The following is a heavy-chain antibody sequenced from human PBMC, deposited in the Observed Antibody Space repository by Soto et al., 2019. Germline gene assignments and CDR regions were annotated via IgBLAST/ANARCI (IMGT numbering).Heavy chain of an antibody. CDR2: ISSSGDIM. J-gene: IGHJ4*02. Sequence: QVQLVESGGGLVKPGGSLRLSCAASGFTFSDYYMSWIRQAPGKGLEWVSYISSSGDIMYYADSVKGRFTSSRDNAKKSLYLQMNSLRAEDTAVYYCARDLGYYDSSGYFDYWGQGTLVSVSS. CDR3: ARDLGYYDSSGYFDY. D-gene: IGHD3-22*01. V-gene: IGHV3-11*01. CDR1: GFTFSDYY.